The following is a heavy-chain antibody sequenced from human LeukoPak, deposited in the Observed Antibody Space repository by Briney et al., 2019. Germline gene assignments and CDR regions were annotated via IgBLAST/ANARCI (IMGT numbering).Heavy chain of an antibody. D-gene: IGHD3-10*01. CDR2: INHSGST. CDR1: GGSISSYY. CDR3: ARVRKVRGVISTY. V-gene: IGHV4-34*01. Sequence: SETLSLTCTVSGGSISSYYWSWIRQPPGKGLEWIGEINHSGSTNYNPSLKSRVTISVDTSKNQFSLKLSSVTAADTAVYYCARVRKVRGVISTYWGQGTLVTVSS. J-gene: IGHJ4*02.